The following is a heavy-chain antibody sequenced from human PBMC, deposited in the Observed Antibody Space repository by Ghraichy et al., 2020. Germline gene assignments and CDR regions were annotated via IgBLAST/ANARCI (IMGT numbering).Heavy chain of an antibody. Sequence: GGSLRLSCAASGFTFSSYAMTWVRQAPGKGLEWVSTISDDGRSTYYAGSVKGRFIISRDNSQNTVYLQMNSLRAEDTAFYYCAKALTGGTCGDDCYFDFWGQGTLVTVSS. CDR2: ISDDGRST. CDR1: GFTFSSYA. V-gene: IGHV3-23*01. J-gene: IGHJ4*02. D-gene: IGHD2-21*01. CDR3: AKALTGGTCGDDCYFDF.